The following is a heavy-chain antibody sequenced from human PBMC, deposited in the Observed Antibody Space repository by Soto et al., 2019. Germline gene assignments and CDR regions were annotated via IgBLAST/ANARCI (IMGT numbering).Heavy chain of an antibody. Sequence: SETLSLTCTVSGGSISSYYWSWIRQPPGKGLEWIGYIYYSGSTNYNPPLKSRVTISVDKSKNHFSLKLSSVTAADTAVYYCARVWFGELLIDYWGQGTLVTVSS. D-gene: IGHD3-10*01. CDR1: GGSISSYY. CDR3: ARVWFGELLIDY. V-gene: IGHV4-59*12. CDR2: IYYSGST. J-gene: IGHJ4*02.